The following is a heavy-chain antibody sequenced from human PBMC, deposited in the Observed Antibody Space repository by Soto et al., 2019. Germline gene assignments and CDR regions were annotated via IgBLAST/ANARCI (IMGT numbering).Heavy chain of an antibody. CDR1: GGSFSGYY. CDR3: ARGGPDYYGSGSYSRKYNWFDP. V-gene: IGHV4-34*01. CDR2: INHSGST. D-gene: IGHD3-10*01. J-gene: IGHJ5*02. Sequence: WETLSLTCAVYGGSFSGYYWSWIRQPPGKGLEWIGEINHSGSTNYNPSLKSRVTISVDTSKNQFSLKLSSVTAADTAVYYCARGGPDYYGSGSYSRKYNWFDPWGQGTLVTVSS.